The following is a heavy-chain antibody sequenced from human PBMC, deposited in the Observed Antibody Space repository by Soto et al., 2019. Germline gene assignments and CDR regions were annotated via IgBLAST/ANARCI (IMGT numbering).Heavy chain of an antibody. J-gene: IGHJ6*02. CDR3: ARDQNSWFGELFPHRLGGYGMDV. D-gene: IGHD3-10*01. CDR2: IYSGGST. CDR1: GFTVSSNY. Sequence: GGSLRLSCAASGFTVSSNYMSWVRQAPGKGLEWVSVIYSGGSTYYADSVKGRFTISNDNSKNTLYLQMNSLRAEDTAVYYCARDQNSWFGELFPHRLGGYGMDVWGQGTTVTVSS. V-gene: IGHV3-53*01.